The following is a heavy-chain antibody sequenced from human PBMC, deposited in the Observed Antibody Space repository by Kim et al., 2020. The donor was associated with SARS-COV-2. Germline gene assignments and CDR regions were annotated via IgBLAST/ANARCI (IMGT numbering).Heavy chain of an antibody. CDR2: IYYSGTG. Sequence: SETLSLTCTVSGASISYSTYFWGWIRQVPGKGLEWIGSIYYSGTGYYNPSLKSRVILSVDTSNNQFSLKVRSVTAADTAFYYCARVGRGVPTTWGQGTLVTVSS. J-gene: IGHJ5*02. D-gene: IGHD5-12*01. CDR1: GASISYSTYF. CDR3: ARVGRGVPTT. V-gene: IGHV4-39*07.